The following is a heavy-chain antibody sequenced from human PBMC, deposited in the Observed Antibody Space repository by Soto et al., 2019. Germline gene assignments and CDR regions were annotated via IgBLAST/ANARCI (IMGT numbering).Heavy chain of an antibody. J-gene: IGHJ6*03. CDR3: SRQASDFWSGKPQYYMDV. CDR2: IWNDGNGY. Sequence: PGGSMRVWSTAAGCKFIDYGSHWVRQKTGKGLEWVAVIWNDGNGYYYANSVKGRFTISRDNSKNTLYLQMSSLRAEDTAVYYCSRQASDFWSGKPQYYMDVWGKGTTVTVSS. CDR1: GCKFIDYG. V-gene: IGHV3-33*01. D-gene: IGHD3-3*01.